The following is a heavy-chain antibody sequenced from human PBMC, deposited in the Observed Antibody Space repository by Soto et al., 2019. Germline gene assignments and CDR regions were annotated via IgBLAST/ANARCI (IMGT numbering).Heavy chain of an antibody. Sequence: GASVKVSCAASGFTLSRHTMNWVRQAPGKGLEWVSFIGSRTSDIYYADSVKGRFTISRDNAKNSLYLDLTRLRAEDTAVYFCVRDYYDTSGYPNTFDMWGQGTMVTVSS. CDR1: GFTLSRHT. V-gene: IGHV3-21*01. CDR2: IGSRTSDI. D-gene: IGHD3-22*01. CDR3: VRDYYDTSGYPNTFDM. J-gene: IGHJ3*02.